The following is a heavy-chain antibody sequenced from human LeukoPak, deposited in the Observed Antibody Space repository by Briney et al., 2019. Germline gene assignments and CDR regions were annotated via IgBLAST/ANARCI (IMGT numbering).Heavy chain of an antibody. V-gene: IGHV3-9*01. CDR3: AKDRGGSSELGDASDV. CDR1: GFTFDEYA. Sequence: PGRSLRLSCAASGFTFDEYAMHWVRQAPGKGLEWVSGISYSSGSIGYVDSVKGRFTISRDNAKNSLYLQMNSLRVEDTALYYCAKDRGGSSELGDASDVWGQGTMARVSS. J-gene: IGHJ3*01. CDR2: ISYSSGSI. D-gene: IGHD1-26*01.